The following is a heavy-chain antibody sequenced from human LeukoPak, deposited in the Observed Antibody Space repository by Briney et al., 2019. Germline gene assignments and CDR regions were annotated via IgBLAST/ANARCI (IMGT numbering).Heavy chain of an antibody. D-gene: IGHD2-15*01. CDR2: INADGSST. V-gene: IGHV3-74*01. CDR3: ARVIPGWNAFNI. J-gene: IGHJ3*02. CDR1: EFTFSTYW. Sequence: PGGSLRLSCAASEFTFSTYWMHWVRQAPGKGLVWVSRINADGSSTNYADSVKGRFTISRDNAKNTLSLQMNSLRGDDTAVYYCARVIPGWNAFNIWGQGTMVTVSS.